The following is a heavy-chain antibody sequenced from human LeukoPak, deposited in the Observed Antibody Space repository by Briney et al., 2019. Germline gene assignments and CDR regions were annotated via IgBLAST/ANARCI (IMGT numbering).Heavy chain of an antibody. D-gene: IGHD2-2*01. V-gene: IGHV3-23*01. J-gene: IGHJ6*02. Sequence: GGSLRLSCEASGFTFTSYAMSWVRQAPGKGLEWVSTISDSSDRTYYADSVKGRFTISRDNSKNTLYLQMNSLRAEDTAVYSCALCRLPFYGMDVWGQGTTVTVSS. CDR2: ISDSSDRT. CDR3: ALCRLPFYGMDV. CDR1: GFTFTSYA.